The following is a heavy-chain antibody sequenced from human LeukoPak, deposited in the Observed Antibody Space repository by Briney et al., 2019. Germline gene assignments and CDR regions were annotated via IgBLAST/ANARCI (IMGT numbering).Heavy chain of an antibody. CDR3: ARWGKGVPCKPYYYYMAV. V-gene: IGHV1-18*01. D-gene: IGHD3-16*01. Sequence: ASVKVSCKASGYTFTSHGISWVRQAPGQGLEWMGWISAYNGNTNYAQKFQGRVTMTADTSTSTAYMELRRLRSDDTAVYYCARWGKGVPCKPYYYYMAVWGKGTTVTVSS. CDR2: ISAYNGNT. J-gene: IGHJ6*03. CDR1: GYTFTSHG.